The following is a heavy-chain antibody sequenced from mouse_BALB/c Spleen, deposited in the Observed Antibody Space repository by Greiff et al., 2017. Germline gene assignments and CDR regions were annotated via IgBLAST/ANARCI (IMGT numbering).Heavy chain of an antibody. V-gene: IGHV5-17*02. Sequence: EVQGVESGGGLVQPGGSRKLSCAASGFSFSSFGMHWVRQAPEKGLEWVAYISSGSSTIYYADTVKGRFTISRDNPKNTLFLQMTSLRSEDTAMYYCARLGGNYGEMDYWGQGTSVTVSA. J-gene: IGHJ4*01. CDR2: ISSGSSTI. CDR1: GFSFSSFG. D-gene: IGHD2-1*01. CDR3: ARLGGNYGEMDY.